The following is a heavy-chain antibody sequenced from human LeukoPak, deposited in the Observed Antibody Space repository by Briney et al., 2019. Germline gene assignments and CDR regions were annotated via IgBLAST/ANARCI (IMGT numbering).Heavy chain of an antibody. J-gene: IGHJ5*02. CDR2: ISGSGGST. CDR3: AKDGRYCSSTSCYAGHGWFDP. CDR1: GFTFSSYA. V-gene: IGHV3-23*01. Sequence: GGSLRLSCAASGFTFSSYAMSWVRQAPWKGLEWVSAISGSGGSTYYADSVKGRFTISRDNSKNTLYLQMNSLRAEDTTVYYCAKDGRYCSSTSCYAGHGWFDPWGQGTLVTVSS. D-gene: IGHD2-2*01.